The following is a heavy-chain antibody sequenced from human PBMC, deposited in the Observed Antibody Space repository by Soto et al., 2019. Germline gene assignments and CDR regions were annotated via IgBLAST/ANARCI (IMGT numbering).Heavy chain of an antibody. CDR2: INSDGSST. CDR1: GFTFSSYW. D-gene: IGHD3-3*01. Sequence: GGSLRLSCAASGFTFSSYWMHWVRQAPGKGLVWVSRINSDGSSTSYADSVKGRFTISRDNAKNTLYLQMNSLRAEDTAVYYCARVPSGGYDFWSGYVGYYFDYWGQGTLVTVYS. V-gene: IGHV3-74*01. CDR3: ARVPSGGYDFWSGYVGYYFDY. J-gene: IGHJ4*02.